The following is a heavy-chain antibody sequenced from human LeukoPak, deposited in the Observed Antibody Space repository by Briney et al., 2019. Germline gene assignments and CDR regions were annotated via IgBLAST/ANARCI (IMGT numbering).Heavy chain of an antibody. J-gene: IGHJ4*02. CDR1: GFTFNDYT. V-gene: IGHV3-21*01. Sequence: GGSLRLSCAPSGFTFNDYTMTWVRQAPGKGLEWVSSITGDCNYIFYADSVKGRFTISRDNAQNSLFLELNSLRGEDTAVYYCARERNFYYFDYWGQGALVTVSS. D-gene: IGHD3-3*01. CDR2: ITGDCNYI. CDR3: ARERNFYYFDY.